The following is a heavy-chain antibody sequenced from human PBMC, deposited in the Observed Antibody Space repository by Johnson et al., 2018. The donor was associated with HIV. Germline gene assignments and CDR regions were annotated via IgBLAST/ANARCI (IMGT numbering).Heavy chain of an antibody. CDR2: ISWNNGTI. V-gene: IGHV3-9*01. J-gene: IGHJ3*02. D-gene: IGHD6-13*01. Sequence: VQLVESGGGVVQPGRSLRLSCAASGFTFSNYAMHWVRQAPGKGLEWVSGISWNNGTIGYADSVMGRFTISRDNSKNSLYLQMNSLRAEDTALYYCARDHLSSRGAFDIWGQGTMVTVSS. CDR3: ARDHLSSRGAFDI. CDR1: GFTFSNYA.